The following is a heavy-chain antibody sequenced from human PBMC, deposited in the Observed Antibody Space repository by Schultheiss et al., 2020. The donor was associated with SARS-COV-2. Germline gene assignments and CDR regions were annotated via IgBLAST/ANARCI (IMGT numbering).Heavy chain of an antibody. CDR2: ISGSGGAST. D-gene: IGHD5-18*01. Sequence: GGSLRLSCAASGFTFSSYAMSWVRQAPGKGLEWVSGISGSGGASTYYADSVKGRFTISRDNAKNSLYLQMNSLRAEDTAVYYCARGGYSYGIAYYYGMDVWGQGTTVTVSS. CDR3: ARGGYSYGIAYYYGMDV. J-gene: IGHJ6*02. V-gene: IGHV3-23*01. CDR1: GFTFSSYA.